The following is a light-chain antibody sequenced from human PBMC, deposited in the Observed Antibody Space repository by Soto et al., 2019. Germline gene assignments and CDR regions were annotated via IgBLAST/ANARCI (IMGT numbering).Light chain of an antibody. CDR2: AAS. CDR3: QQLNTYPVT. Sequence: IQLTQSPSSLSASGGDSVRITCRASQGISRYLSWYQQKPGRAPKLLISAASTLQSGVPARFSGSGSGTDFTLSITSLQPEDFATYYCQQLNTYPVTFGGGTKVDIK. J-gene: IGKJ4*01. V-gene: IGKV1-9*01. CDR1: QGISRY.